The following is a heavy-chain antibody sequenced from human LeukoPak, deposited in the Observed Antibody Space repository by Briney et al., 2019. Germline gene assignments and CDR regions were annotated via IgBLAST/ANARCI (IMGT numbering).Heavy chain of an antibody. J-gene: IGHJ4*02. D-gene: IGHD3-22*01. Sequence: SVKVSCKASGGTFSTYAISWVRQAPGQGLEWMGRIIPIFGTANYAQKFQGRVTITTDESTSTAYMELSSLRSEDTAVYYCAREDHETYYYDSSGYWWYYWGQGTLVTVSS. CDR1: GGTFSTYA. V-gene: IGHV1-69*05. CDR3: AREDHETYYYDSSGYWWYY. CDR2: IIPIFGTA.